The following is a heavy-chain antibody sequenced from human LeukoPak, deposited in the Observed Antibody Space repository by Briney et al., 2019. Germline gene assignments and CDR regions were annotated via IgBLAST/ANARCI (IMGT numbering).Heavy chain of an antibody. Sequence: GESLKSSCNGSGHSFSTFCISWGRHMPGKGLEWMGMIDPSDSYTNYSTSFQGHVTISVDKSISTAYLQWSSLKASDRDMYYCARRDRYSRYSFDYWGQGTLVTVSS. CDR2: IDPSDSYT. D-gene: IGHD5-18*01. V-gene: IGHV5-10-1*01. CDR1: GHSFSTFC. CDR3: ARRDRYSRYSFDY. J-gene: IGHJ4*02.